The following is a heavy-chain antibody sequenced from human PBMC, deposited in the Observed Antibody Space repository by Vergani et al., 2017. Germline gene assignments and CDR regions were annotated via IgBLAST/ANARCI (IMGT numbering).Heavy chain of an antibody. D-gene: IGHD1/OR15-1a*01. V-gene: IGHV2-26*01. Sequence: QVTLKESGPVLVKPTETLTLTCTVSGFSLSNARMGVSWIRQPPGKALEWLAHIFSNDEKSYSTSLKSRLTISKDTSKNPVVLTMTNMDPVDTATYYCARTNPPAWRQTSYYFDYWGQGTLVTVSS. CDR3: ARTNPPAWRQTSYYFDY. CDR1: GFSLSNARMG. J-gene: IGHJ4*02. CDR2: IFSNDEK.